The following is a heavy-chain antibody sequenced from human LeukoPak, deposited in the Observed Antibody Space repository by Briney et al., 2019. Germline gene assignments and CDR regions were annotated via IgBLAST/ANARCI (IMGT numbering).Heavy chain of an antibody. Sequence: GSAKVSCKASGYTFTSCGISWVRQAPGQGLEWMGWISAYNGNTNYAQKLQGRVTMTTDTSTSTAYMELRSLRSDDTAVYYCARDKSARSMFGIDYWGQGTLVSVSS. CDR2: ISAYNGNT. V-gene: IGHV1-18*01. CDR3: ARDKSARSMFGIDY. J-gene: IGHJ4*02. D-gene: IGHD3-10*02. CDR1: GYTFTSCG.